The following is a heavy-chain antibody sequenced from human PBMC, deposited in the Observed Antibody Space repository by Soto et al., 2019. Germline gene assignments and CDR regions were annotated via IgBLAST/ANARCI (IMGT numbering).Heavy chain of an antibody. CDR2: ISYDGSNK. V-gene: IGHV3-30*18. D-gene: IGHD3-3*01. CDR3: AKDLTDFGAPIGGDYYYGMDV. CDR1: GFTFSSYG. J-gene: IGHJ6*02. Sequence: GGSLRLSCAASGFTFSSYGMHWVRQAPGKGLEWVAVISYDGSNKYYADSVKGRFTISRDNSKNTLYLQMNSLRAEDTAVYYCAKDLTDFGAPIGGDYYYGMDVWGQGTTVTVSS.